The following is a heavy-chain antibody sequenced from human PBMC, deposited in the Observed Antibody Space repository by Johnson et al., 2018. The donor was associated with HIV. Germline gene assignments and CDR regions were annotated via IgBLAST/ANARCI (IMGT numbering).Heavy chain of an antibody. J-gene: IGHJ3*02. V-gene: IGHV3-74*01. D-gene: IGHD3-10*01. Sequence: VQLVESGGGLVQPGGSLRLSCAASGFTFSSYWMHWVRQAPGKGLVWVSRINSDGSSTSYADSVKGRFTISRDNAKNTLYLQMNSLRAEDTAVYYCARGRLLWFRELLPASDAFDIWGQGTMVTVSS. CDR2: INSDGSST. CDR1: GFTFSSYW. CDR3: ARGRLLWFRELLPASDAFDI.